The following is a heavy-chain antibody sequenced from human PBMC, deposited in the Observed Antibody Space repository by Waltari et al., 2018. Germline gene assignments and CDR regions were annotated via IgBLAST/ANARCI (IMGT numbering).Heavy chain of an antibody. J-gene: IGHJ5*02. V-gene: IGHV4-59*11. Sequence: QVQLQESGPGLVKPSETLSLICSVSGGSISTHFWGWIRQPPGKTLEWIGNIYSSGSTNYNPSLTIRVTISLDMSKNQFSLKLRSVSAADTAVYYCARASYGSGSSWFDPWGQGNLVTVSS. CDR2: IYSSGST. CDR1: GGSISTHF. D-gene: IGHD3-10*01. CDR3: ARASYGSGSSWFDP.